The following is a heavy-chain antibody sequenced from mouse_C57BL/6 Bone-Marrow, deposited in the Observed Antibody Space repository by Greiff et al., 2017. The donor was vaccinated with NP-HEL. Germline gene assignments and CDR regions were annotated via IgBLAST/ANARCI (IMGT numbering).Heavy chain of an antibody. V-gene: IGHV1-18*01. CDR2: INPNNGGT. J-gene: IGHJ3*01. D-gene: IGHD2-5*01. Sequence: VQLQQSGPELVKPGASVKIPCKASGYTFTDYNMDWVKQSHGKSLEWIGDINPNNGGTIYNQKFKGKATLTVDKSSSTAYMELRSLTSEDTAVYYCARRRAYYSNRGSSFAYWGQGTLVTVSA. CDR1: GYTFTDYN. CDR3: ARRRAYYSNRGSSFAY.